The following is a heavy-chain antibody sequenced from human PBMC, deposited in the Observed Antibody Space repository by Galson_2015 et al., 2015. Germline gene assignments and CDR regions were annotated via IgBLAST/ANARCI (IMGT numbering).Heavy chain of an antibody. D-gene: IGHD3-3*01. CDR3: ARDFWSDSKKPHFDY. CDR1: GFTFSSYW. CDR2: IKQDGSEK. Sequence: SLRLSCAASGFTFSSYWMTWVRQAPGKGLEWVANIKQDGSEKYYVDSVQGRFTISRDNAENSLYLQLNSLRAEDTAVYYCARDFWSDSKKPHFDYWGQGTLVTVSS. J-gene: IGHJ4*02. V-gene: IGHV3-7*03.